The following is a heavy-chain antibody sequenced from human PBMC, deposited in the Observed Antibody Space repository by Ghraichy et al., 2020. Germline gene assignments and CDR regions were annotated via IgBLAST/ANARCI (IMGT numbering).Heavy chain of an antibody. Sequence: ETLSLTCAASGFTFDDYTMHWVRQAPGKGLEWVSVISWDGGSTYYADSVKGRFTISRDNSKHSLYLQMNSLRTEDTALYYCAKDGGYSYGYGTLDYWGQGTLVTVSS. J-gene: IGHJ4*02. CDR1: GFTFDDYT. V-gene: IGHV3-43*01. D-gene: IGHD5-18*01. CDR3: AKDGGYSYGYGTLDY. CDR2: ISWDGGST.